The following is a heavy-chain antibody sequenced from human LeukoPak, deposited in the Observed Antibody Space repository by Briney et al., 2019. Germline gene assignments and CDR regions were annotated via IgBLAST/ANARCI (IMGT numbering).Heavy chain of an antibody. CDR1: GGSSISGSYY. J-gene: IGHJ4*02. CDR3: AREEWLAIDY. Sequence: TSETLSLTCTVSGGSSISGSYYWSWIRQPAGKGLEWIGRMYTSGSTNYNPSLKSRVTISVDTSKNQFSLKLSSVTAADTAVYYCAREEWLAIDYWGQGTLVTVSS. D-gene: IGHD3-3*01. CDR2: MYTSGST. V-gene: IGHV4-61*02.